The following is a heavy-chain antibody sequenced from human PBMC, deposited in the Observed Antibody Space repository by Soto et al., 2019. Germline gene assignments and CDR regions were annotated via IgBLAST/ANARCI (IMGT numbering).Heavy chain of an antibody. V-gene: IGHV5-51*01. CDR3: ARQGLPYRSSGYYYRMDV. CDR2: IFPGGSDT. CDR1: GFSLNTYW. Sequence: GESLKISCEGSGFSLNTYWIAWVRPMPGRGLEWMGAIFPGGSDTRYSPSFEGQVNISADRSSSTAFLHWNSLKVSDTAVYFCARQGLPYRSSGYYYRMDVWGRGTTVTVSS. D-gene: IGHD6-19*01. J-gene: IGHJ6*02.